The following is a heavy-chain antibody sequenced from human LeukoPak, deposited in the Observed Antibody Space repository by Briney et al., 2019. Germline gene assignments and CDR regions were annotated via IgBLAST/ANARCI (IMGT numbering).Heavy chain of an antibody. CDR2: IYYSGST. D-gene: IGHD1-1*01. J-gene: IGHJ4*02. V-gene: IGHV4-31*03. CDR1: GGSISSGGYY. CDR3: ASGDNDPLFDY. Sequence: SETLSLTCTVSGGSISSGGYYWSWIRQHPGKGLEWIGSIYYSGSTNYNPSLRGRVTISLDTSRNQFSLKLSSVTAADTAVYYCASGDNDPLFDYWGQGTLVTVSS.